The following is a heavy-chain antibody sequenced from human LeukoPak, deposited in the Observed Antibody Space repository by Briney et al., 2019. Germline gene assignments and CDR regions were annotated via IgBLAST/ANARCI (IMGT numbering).Heavy chain of an antibody. D-gene: IGHD3-10*01. CDR1: GGTFSSYV. CDR3: ARDTIESTRGSGSSNFDY. V-gene: IGHV1-69*05. Sequence: SVKVSCKASGGTFSSYVIVWVRQAPGQGLEWMGGIIPIFGTPNYAQKFQGRVTITTDQSTSTAYMELSSLRSEDTAVYYCARDTIESTRGSGSSNFDYWGQGTLVTVSS. J-gene: IGHJ4*02. CDR2: IIPIFGTP.